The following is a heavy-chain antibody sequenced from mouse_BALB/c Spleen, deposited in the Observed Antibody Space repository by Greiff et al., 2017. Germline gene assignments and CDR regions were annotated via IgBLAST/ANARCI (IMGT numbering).Heavy chain of an antibody. CDR1: GFNIKDTY. V-gene: IGHV14-3*02. Sequence: EVKLVESGAELVKPGASVKLSCTASGFNIKDTYMHWVKQRPEQGLEWIGRIDPANGNTKYDPKFQGKATITADTSSNTAYLQLSSLTSEDTAVYYCALYGNPFAYWGQGTLVTVSA. D-gene: IGHD2-1*01. CDR3: ALYGNPFAY. J-gene: IGHJ3*01. CDR2: IDPANGNT.